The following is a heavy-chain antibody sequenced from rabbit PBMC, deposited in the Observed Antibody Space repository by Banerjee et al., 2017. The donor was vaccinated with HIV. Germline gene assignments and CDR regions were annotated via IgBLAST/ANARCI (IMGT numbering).Heavy chain of an antibody. CDR1: GFDLSSYY. V-gene: IGHV1S45*01. CDR2: IVTSSGST. CDR3: ARGFNL. Sequence: QEQLAESGGGLVKPEGSLTLTCAASGFDLSSYYMYWIRQAPGKGLEWIACIVTSSGSTWYASWVNGRFTISKTSSTTVTLQMTSLTAADTATYFCARGFNLWGPGTLVTVS. J-gene: IGHJ4*01.